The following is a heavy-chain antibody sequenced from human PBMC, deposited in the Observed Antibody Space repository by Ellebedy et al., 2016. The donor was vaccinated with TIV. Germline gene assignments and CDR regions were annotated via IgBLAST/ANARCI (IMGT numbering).Heavy chain of an antibody. CDR3: TRDVDATGSTGAGPES. CDR1: GFTFSSYS. Sequence: GESLKISCAASGFTFSSYSMNWVRQAPGKGLEWVSSISSSRSYIYYADSVKGRFTISRDNAKNSLYLQMNSLRGEDTAVYYCTRDVDATGSTGAGPESWGQGTLVIVSS. D-gene: IGHD3-10*01. J-gene: IGHJ5*02. V-gene: IGHV3-21*01. CDR2: ISSSRSYI.